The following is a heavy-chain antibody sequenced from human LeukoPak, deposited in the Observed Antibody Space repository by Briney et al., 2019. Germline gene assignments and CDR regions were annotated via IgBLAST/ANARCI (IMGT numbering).Heavy chain of an antibody. J-gene: IGHJ4*02. Sequence: ESGPTLVNPTQTLTLTCTFSGFSLTTSGMSVGWMRQPPGKALQWLAPIDWDNAKFSTPSLSTRITISKDTSKRQVVLTMTNVDPVDTATYYCARIRRGDYLDYWGQGTLVTVSS. CDR2: IDWDNAK. V-gene: IGHV2-70*17. CDR1: GFSLTTSGMS. D-gene: IGHD1-26*01. CDR3: ARIRRGDYLDY.